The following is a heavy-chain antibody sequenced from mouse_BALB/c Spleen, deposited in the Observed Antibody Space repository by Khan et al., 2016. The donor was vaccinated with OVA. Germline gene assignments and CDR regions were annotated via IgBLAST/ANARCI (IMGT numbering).Heavy chain of an antibody. CDR3: TKLAYYYNSEGFAY. V-gene: IGHV5-6*01. Sequence: EVELVESGGDLVKPGGSLKLSCAASGFTFSTYGMSWVRQTPDKRLEWVAALSSGGSYTYYPDSVKGRFIISRDNAKNTLYLQMSSLKSEDTAMYSCTKLAYYYNSEGFAYWGQGTLVTVSA. CDR2: LSSGGSYT. CDR1: GFTFSTYG. D-gene: IGHD1-1*01. J-gene: IGHJ3*01.